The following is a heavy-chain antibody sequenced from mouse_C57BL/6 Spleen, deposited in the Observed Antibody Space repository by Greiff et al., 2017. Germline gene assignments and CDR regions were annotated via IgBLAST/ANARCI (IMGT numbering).Heavy chain of an antibody. J-gene: IGHJ4*01. V-gene: IGHV14-2*01. CDR3: ASPLLDY. CDR2: IDPEDGET. Sequence: EVQLQQSGAELVKPGASVKLSCTASGFNIKDYYMHWVKQRTEQGLEWIGRIDPEDGETTYAPKVKGKATITADTSSNTAYLQLSSLTSEDTAVYYWASPLLDYWGQGTSVTVSS. CDR1: GFNIKDYY.